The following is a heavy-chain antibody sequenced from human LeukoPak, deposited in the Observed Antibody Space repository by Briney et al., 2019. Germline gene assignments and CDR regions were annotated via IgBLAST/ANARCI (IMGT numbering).Heavy chain of an antibody. CDR3: ARSDCSSTSCYGFDY. CDR1: GFTFSSYS. CDR2: ISSSSSTI. D-gene: IGHD2-2*01. J-gene: IGHJ4*02. V-gene: IGHV3-48*01. Sequence: GGSLRLSCAASGFTFSSYSMNWVRQAPGKGLEWVSYISSSSSTIYYADSVKGRFTISRDNAKNSLYLQMNSLRAEDTAVYYCARSDCSSTSCYGFDYWGQGTLVTVSP.